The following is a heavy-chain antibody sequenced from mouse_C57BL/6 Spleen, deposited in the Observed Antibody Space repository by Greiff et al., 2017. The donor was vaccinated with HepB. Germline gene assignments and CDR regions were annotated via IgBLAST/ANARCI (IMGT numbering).Heavy chain of an antibody. CDR1: GYTFTSYW. J-gene: IGHJ4*01. D-gene: IGHD2-5*01. CDR3: ARRSNSYAMDY. V-gene: IGHV1-52*01. CDR2: IDPSDSET. Sequence: QVQLQQPGAELVRPGSSVKLSCKASGYTFTSYWMHWVKQRPIQGLEWIGNIDPSDSETHYNQKFKDKATLTVDKSSSTAYMQLSSLTSEDSAVYYCARRSNSYAMDYWGQGTSVTVSS.